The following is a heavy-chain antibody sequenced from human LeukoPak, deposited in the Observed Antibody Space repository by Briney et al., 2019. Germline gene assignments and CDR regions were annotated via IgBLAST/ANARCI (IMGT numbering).Heavy chain of an antibody. CDR2: FDPEDGET. Sequence: GASVKVSCKVSGYTLTELSMHWVRQAPGKGLEWMGGFDPEDGETIYAQKFQGRVTMTEDTSTDTAYMELSSLRSEDTAVYYCATVLFTAAMVNYYYGMDVWGQGTTVTVSS. V-gene: IGHV1-24*01. CDR3: ATVLFTAAMVNYYYGMDV. CDR1: GYTLTELS. D-gene: IGHD2-2*01. J-gene: IGHJ6*02.